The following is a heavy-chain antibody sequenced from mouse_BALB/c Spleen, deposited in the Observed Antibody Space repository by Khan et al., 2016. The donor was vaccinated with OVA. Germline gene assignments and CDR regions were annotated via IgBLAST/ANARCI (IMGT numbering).Heavy chain of an antibody. CDR1: GFTFSGFG. D-gene: IGHD2-3*01. J-gene: IGHJ2*01. Sequence: EVELVESGGGLVQPGGSRKLSCAASGFTFSGFGMHWVRQAPEKGLEWVAFIGSESRTIYYADTVKGRFTISRDNPKKTLFLQMTSLRSEDTAMYFCARTGYYYFDYWGQGNTLTVSS. V-gene: IGHV5-17*02. CDR2: IGSESRTI. CDR3: ARTGYYYFDY.